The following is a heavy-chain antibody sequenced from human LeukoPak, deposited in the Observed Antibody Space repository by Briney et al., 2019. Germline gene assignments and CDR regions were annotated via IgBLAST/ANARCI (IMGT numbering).Heavy chain of an antibody. D-gene: IGHD3-10*01. CDR1: GGTFSSYA. Sequence: ASVKVSCKASGGTFSSYAINWVRQAPGQGLEWMGVIIPIFGTANYAQKFQGRVTITADESTSTAYMELSSLRSEDTAVYYCARDNSKLLWFGESNYYYYGMDVWGQGTTVTVSS. J-gene: IGHJ6*02. CDR3: ARDNSKLLWFGESNYYYYGMDV. CDR2: IIPIFGTA. V-gene: IGHV1-69*13.